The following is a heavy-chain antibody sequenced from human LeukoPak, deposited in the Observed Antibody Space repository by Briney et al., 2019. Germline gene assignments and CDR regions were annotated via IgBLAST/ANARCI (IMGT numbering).Heavy chain of an antibody. Sequence: ASVKVSCKASGYTFIHFYLHWVRQAPGQGLEWMGTINPSGGSTNYAQKFQGRVTMTRDTSTSTVYMELSSLKSEDTAVYYCAKDESSSWYLSVAGYFDDWGQGTLVTVSS. J-gene: IGHJ4*02. CDR3: AKDESSSWYLSVAGYFDD. CDR1: GYTFIHFY. V-gene: IGHV1-46*01. CDR2: INPSGGST. D-gene: IGHD6-13*01.